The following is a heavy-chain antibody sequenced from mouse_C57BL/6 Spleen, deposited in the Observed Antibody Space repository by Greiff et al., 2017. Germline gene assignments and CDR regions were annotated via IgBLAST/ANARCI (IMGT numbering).Heavy chain of an antibody. D-gene: IGHD2-2*01. CDR2: ISSGGSYT. CDR1: GFTFSSYG. J-gene: IGHJ4*01. V-gene: IGHV5-6*01. CDR3: ARQRLQGYYAMDY. Sequence: EVHLVESGGDLVKPGGSLKLSCAASGFTFSSYGMSWVRQTPDKRLELVATISSGGSYTYYPDSVKGRFTISRDNAKNTLYLQMSSLKSEDTAMYYCARQRLQGYYAMDYWGQGTSVTVSS.